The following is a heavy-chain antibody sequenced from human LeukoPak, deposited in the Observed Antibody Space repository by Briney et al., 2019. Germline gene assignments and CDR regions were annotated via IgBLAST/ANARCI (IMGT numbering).Heavy chain of an antibody. D-gene: IGHD6-19*01. J-gene: IGHJ3*02. V-gene: IGHV3-21*04. Sequence: PGGSLRLSCAASGFTFSSYSMNWVRQAPGKGLEWVSSISSSSSYIYYADSVKGRFTISRDNSKNTLYLQMNSLRAEDTAVYYCARRMNSSGWYDAFDIWGQGTMVTVSS. CDR1: GFTFSSYS. CDR3: ARRMNSSGWYDAFDI. CDR2: ISSSSSYI.